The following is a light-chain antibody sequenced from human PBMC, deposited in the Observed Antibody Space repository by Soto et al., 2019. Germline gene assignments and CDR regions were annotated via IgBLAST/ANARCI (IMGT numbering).Light chain of an antibody. J-gene: IGKJ1*01. Sequence: DIQMTQSPSTLSGSVGDRVTITCRASQTIIGWLAWYQQKPGKAPKLLIYKASTLKSGVPSRFSGSGSGTEFTLTISSLQPDDFATYYCQHYNSYSEAFGQGTKVELK. CDR1: QTIIGW. V-gene: IGKV1-5*03. CDR3: QHYNSYSEA. CDR2: KAS.